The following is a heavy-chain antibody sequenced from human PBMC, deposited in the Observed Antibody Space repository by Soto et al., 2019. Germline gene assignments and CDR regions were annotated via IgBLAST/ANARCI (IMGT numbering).Heavy chain of an antibody. CDR1: GDSVSSNSAA. J-gene: IGHJ6*03. CDR3: ARSGAIWLVQNYYYYYMDV. D-gene: IGHD6-19*01. V-gene: IGHV6-1*01. Sequence: SQTLSLTCAISGDSVSSNSAAWNWIRQSPSRDLKWLGRTYYRSKWYNDYAVSVKSRITINPDTSKNQFSLQLNSVTPEDTAVYYCARSGAIWLVQNYYYYYMDVWGKGTTVTVSS. CDR2: TYYRSKWYN.